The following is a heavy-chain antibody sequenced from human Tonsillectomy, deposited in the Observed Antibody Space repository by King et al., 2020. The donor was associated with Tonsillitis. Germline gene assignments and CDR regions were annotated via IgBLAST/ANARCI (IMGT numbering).Heavy chain of an antibody. D-gene: IGHD5-12*01. CDR1: GFTFSSYA. V-gene: IGHV3-23*04. J-gene: IGHJ6*02. Sequence: EVQLVESGGGLVQPGGSLRLSCAASGFTFSSYAMNWVRQAPGKGLEWVSAISGSGGSTYYADSVKGRFTISRDNSKNTLHLQMNSLRAEDTAVYYCAKTPAGGSIVATIGYYYYGMDVWGQGTTVTVSS. CDR2: ISGSGGST. CDR3: AKTPAGGSIVATIGYYYYGMDV.